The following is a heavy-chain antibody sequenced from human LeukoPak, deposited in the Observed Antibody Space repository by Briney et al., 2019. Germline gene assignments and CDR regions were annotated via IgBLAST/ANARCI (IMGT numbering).Heavy chain of an antibody. Sequence: PGGSLRLSCAASGFTFSSYSMNWVRQAPGKGLEWVSSISSSSSYIYYADSVKGRFTISRDNSKNTVYLQMNSLRAEDTAMYYCVRNLAVAGTCFDSWGQGTLVTVSS. CDR1: GFTFSSYS. CDR3: VRNLAVAGTCFDS. J-gene: IGHJ4*02. V-gene: IGHV3-21*04. D-gene: IGHD6-19*01. CDR2: ISSSSSYI.